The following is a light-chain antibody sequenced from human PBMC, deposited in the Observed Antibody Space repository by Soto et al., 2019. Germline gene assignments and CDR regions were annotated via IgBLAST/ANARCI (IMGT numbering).Light chain of an antibody. V-gene: IGKV1-6*01. CDR1: QGIRND. J-gene: IGKJ1*01. Sequence: AIQMTQSPSSLSASVGDRVTITCRASQGIRNDLDWFQQKPGKAPKLLIYAASNLQSGVPARFSGSGSGTDFTLTISSLEPEDFATYFCQQGYSTPRTFGQGTKVDI. CDR3: QQGYSTPRT. CDR2: AAS.